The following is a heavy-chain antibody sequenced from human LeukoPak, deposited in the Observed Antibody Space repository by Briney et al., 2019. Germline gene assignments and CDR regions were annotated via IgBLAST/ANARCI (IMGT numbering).Heavy chain of an antibody. CDR1: GGTFSSYA. J-gene: IGHJ5*02. CDR3: ARDCSSTSCRGGRFDP. D-gene: IGHD2-2*01. V-gene: IGHV1-69*05. CDR2: IIPIFGTA. Sequence: SVKVSCKASGGTFSSYAINWVRQAPGQGLEWMGGIIPIFGTANYVQKFQGRVTITTDESTSTAYMELSSLRSEDTAVYYCARDCSSTSCRGGRFDPWGQGTLVTVSS.